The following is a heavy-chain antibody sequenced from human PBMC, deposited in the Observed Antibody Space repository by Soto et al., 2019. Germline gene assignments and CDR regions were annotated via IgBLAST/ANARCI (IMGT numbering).Heavy chain of an antibody. CDR3: ARYPRSNYYGSGSYYTSYGMDV. V-gene: IGHV4-34*01. J-gene: IGHJ6*02. D-gene: IGHD3-10*01. CDR1: GGSFSGYY. Sequence: SETLSLTCAVYGGSFSGYYWSWIRQPPGKGLEWIGEINHSGSTNYNPSLKSRATISVDTSKNQFSLKLSSVTAADTAVYYCARYPRSNYYGSGSYYTSYGMDVWGQGTTVT. CDR2: INHSGST.